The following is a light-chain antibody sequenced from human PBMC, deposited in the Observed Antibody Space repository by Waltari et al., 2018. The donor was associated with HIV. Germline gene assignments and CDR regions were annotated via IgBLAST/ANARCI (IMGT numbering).Light chain of an antibody. Sequence: DIQMTQSPSTLSASVGDRVTITCRASQSINSWLARYQQKPGKAPRLLISEASSLQSGVPSRFSGSESGTEFTLIINSLQPDDFATYYCQQYKTYSTTFGQGTNVEIK. J-gene: IGKJ1*01. CDR3: QQYKTYSTT. V-gene: IGKV1-5*03. CDR2: EAS. CDR1: QSINSW.